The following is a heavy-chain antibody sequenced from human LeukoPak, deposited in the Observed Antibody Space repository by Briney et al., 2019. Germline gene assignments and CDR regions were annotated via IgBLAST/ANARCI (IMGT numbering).Heavy chain of an antibody. CDR1: GYTSSSYW. Sequence: PGGSLRLSCAASGYTSSSYWMSWVRQAPGKGLEWVANIKQDGNEEYYLDSVKGRFTISRDNAKNSLYLQMNSLRAEDTAVYYCARIPRGDGYTSGAFDIWGQGTMVTVSS. CDR3: ARIPRGDGYTSGAFDI. J-gene: IGHJ3*02. CDR2: IKQDGNEE. D-gene: IGHD5-24*01. V-gene: IGHV3-7*01.